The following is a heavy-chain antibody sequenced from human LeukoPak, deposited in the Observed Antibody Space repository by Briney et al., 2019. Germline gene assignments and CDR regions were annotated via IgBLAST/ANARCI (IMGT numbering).Heavy chain of an antibody. Sequence: ASVKVSCKASGYTFTSYYMHWVRQAPGQGLEWMGIINPSGGSTSYAQKFQGRVTMTRDTSTSTVYMELSSLRSEDTAVYYCASPSSSWPIPYYYGMDVWGQGTTVTVSS. J-gene: IGHJ6*02. D-gene: IGHD6-13*01. CDR1: GYTFTSYY. CDR3: ASPSSSWPIPYYYGMDV. V-gene: IGHV1-46*01. CDR2: INPSGGST.